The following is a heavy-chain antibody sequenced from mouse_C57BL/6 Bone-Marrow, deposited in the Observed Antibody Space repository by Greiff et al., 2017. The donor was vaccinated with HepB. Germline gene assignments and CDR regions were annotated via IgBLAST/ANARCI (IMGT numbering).Heavy chain of an antibody. J-gene: IGHJ2*01. CDR1: GFTFSDYG. CDR3: ARDLPHYFDY. CDR2: ISSGSSTI. D-gene: IGHD2-1*01. V-gene: IGHV5-17*01. Sequence: EVKLVESGGGLVKPGGSLKLSCAASGFTFSDYGMHWVRQAPEKGLEWVAYISSGSSTIYYADTVKGRFTISRDNAKNTLFLQRTSLRSEDTAMYYCARDLPHYFDYWGQGTTLTVSS.